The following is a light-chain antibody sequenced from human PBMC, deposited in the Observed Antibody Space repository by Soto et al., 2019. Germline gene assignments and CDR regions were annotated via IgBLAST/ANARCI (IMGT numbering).Light chain of an antibody. J-gene: IGKJ1*01. CDR2: GAS. CDR3: QQYNNWRT. Sequence: EILLTQSPGTLSLSPGERATLSCRASQSVTSSYLAWYQLKPGQAPRLLIYGASTRATGIPDRFSGSGSGTEFTLTISSLQSEDFAFYYCQQYNNWRTFGQGTKVDIK. CDR1: QSVTSSY. V-gene: IGKV3D-15*01.